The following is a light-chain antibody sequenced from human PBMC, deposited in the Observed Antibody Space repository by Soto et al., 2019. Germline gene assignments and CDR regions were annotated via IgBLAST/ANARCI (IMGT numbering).Light chain of an antibody. Sequence: DIQLTQSPSFLSASVGDIVTITSRASQGISSSLAWYQQRPGKAPKFLISAASTLQSGVPSRFSGSGSGTEFTLTVSSLQPEDFATYYCQQLNSYPFTFGVGTKVEIK. V-gene: IGKV1-9*01. J-gene: IGKJ4*01. CDR3: QQLNSYPFT. CDR1: QGISSS. CDR2: AAS.